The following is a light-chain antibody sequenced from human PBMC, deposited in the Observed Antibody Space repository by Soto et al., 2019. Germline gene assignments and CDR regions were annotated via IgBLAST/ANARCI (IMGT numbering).Light chain of an antibody. CDR3: HQYDNWPPWT. V-gene: IGKV1-5*01. J-gene: IGKJ1*01. CDR2: GAS. Sequence: EIQITQSPSTLSASAGDRVTITCRASQSISTWLAWYQQKPGRAPKLLIYGASSLASGVPSRFSGSGSGTEFTLTISSLQSEDFAVYYCHQYDNWPPWTFGQGTKVDIK. CDR1: QSISTW.